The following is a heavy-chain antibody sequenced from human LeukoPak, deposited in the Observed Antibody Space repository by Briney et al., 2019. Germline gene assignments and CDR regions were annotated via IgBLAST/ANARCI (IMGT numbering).Heavy chain of an antibody. CDR1: GFMFHDYA. D-gene: IGHD6-19*01. V-gene: IGHV3-43*02. CDR3: ARGSESSGWYDY. J-gene: IGHJ4*02. Sequence: SGGSLGLSCAAPGFMFHDYAIHWVRQAPGKGLEWVSLISGDGGSTFYADSVKGRFTISRDNSKNSLYLQMSSLRSEDTALYYCARGSESSGWYDYWGQGTLVTVSS. CDR2: ISGDGGST.